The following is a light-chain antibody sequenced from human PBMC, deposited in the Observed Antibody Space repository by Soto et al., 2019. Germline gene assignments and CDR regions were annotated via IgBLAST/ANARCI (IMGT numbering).Light chain of an antibody. J-gene: IGKJ1*01. CDR2: AAS. Sequence: DIQMTQSPSSLSASVGDRVTITCRASQGIRSDLGWYQQKPGKAPKRLIYAASSLQSGVPSRFSGSGFRTEITLTISSLQPEDFATYYCLQHNTYPWTFGQGTKVDIK. V-gene: IGKV1-17*01. CDR3: LQHNTYPWT. CDR1: QGIRSD.